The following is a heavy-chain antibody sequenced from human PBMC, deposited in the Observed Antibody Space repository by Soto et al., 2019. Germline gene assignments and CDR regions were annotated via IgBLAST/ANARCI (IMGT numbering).Heavy chain of an antibody. J-gene: IGHJ4*02. CDR2: IFHTGNT. Sequence: SETLSLTCTVSGDSFSSYYWTWIRQPPGKRLEWVAYIFHTGNTNYNPSLKSRVTISVDTSKNQFSLKLRSVTPADTAVYYCAELDEALDYCGPGTLVTVYS. V-gene: IGHV4-59*01. CDR1: GDSFSSYY. D-gene: IGHD6-6*01. CDR3: AELDEALDY.